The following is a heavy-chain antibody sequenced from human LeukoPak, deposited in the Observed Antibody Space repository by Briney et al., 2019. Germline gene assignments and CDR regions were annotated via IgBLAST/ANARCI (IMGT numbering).Heavy chain of an antibody. J-gene: IGHJ6*03. CDR1: GFTFSSYA. D-gene: IGHD1-26*01. CDR2: ISSSSSYI. CDR3: AKVVGATTFYYMDV. V-gene: IGHV3-21*01. Sequence: PGRSLRLSCAASGFTFSSYAMNWVRQAPGKGLEWVSSISSSSSYIYYADSVKGRFTISRDNAKNSLYLQMNSLRAEDTAVYYCAKVVGATTFYYMDVWGKGTTVTVSS.